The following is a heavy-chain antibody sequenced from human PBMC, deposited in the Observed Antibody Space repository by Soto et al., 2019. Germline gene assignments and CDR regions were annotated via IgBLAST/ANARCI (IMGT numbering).Heavy chain of an antibody. CDR1: GYTFTSYD. V-gene: IGHV1-8*01. CDR2: MNPNSGNT. D-gene: IGHD1-1*01. J-gene: IGHJ6*03. CDR3: ATTFKTYNWNVEQSAGTPYYYYYYMDV. Sequence: ASVKVSCKASGYTFTSYDINWVRQATGQGLEWMGWMNPNSGNTGYAQKFQGRVTMTRNTSISTAYMELSSLRSEDTAVYYCATTFKTYNWNVEQSAGTPYYYYYYMDVWGKGTTVTVSS.